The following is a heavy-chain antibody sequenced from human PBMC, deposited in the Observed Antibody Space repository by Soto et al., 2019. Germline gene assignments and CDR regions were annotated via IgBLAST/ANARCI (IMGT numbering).Heavy chain of an antibody. CDR2: VYATGTT. Sequence: SETLSLSCNVSGGSISKFYWAWIRKTAGNGLEWMGRVYATGTTDYNPSLRSRVAMSVDISKKTFSLRLRSVTGADSGVYYCVRDGSKSLRDWFDPWGQGILVTVSS. J-gene: IGHJ5*02. CDR1: GGSISKFY. CDR3: VRDGSKSLRDWFDP. V-gene: IGHV4-4*07.